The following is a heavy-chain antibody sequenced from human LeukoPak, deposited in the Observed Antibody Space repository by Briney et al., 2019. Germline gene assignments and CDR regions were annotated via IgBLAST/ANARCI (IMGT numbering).Heavy chain of an antibody. V-gene: IGHV3-23*01. D-gene: IGHD3-3*01. CDR2: ISGSGGST. J-gene: IGHJ4*02. CDR1: GFTFNNYY. CDR3: AKSGITIWSFDY. Sequence: PGGSLRLSCAASGFTFNNYYMSWVRQAPGKGLEWVSAISGSGGSTYYADSVKGRFTISRDNSKNTLYLQMISLRAEDTAVYYCAKSGITIWSFDYWGQGTLVTVSS.